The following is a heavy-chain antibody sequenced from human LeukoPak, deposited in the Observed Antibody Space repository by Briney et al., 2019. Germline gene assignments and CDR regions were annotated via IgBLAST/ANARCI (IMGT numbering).Heavy chain of an antibody. J-gene: IGHJ6*03. CDR3: ASTYYDFIMDV. Sequence: PGGSLRLSCAASGFTFSSYSMNWVRQAPGKGLEWDSYISSSSSTIYCADSVKGRFTISRDNAKNSLYLQMNSLRAEDTAVYYCASTYYDFIMDVWGKGTTVTVSS. V-gene: IGHV3-48*04. D-gene: IGHD3-3*01. CDR2: ISSSSSTI. CDR1: GFTFSSYS.